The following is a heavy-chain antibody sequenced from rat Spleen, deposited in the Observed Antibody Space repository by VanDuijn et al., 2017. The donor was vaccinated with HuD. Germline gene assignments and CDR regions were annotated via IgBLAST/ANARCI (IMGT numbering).Heavy chain of an antibody. CDR3: ARMVVITSPFFDN. D-gene: IGHD1-12*02. J-gene: IGHJ2*01. Sequence: QVQLKESGPGLVQSAQTLSLTCTVSGLSLSSYGVIWVRQSPGKGLEWMGTIGANGNTNYNSALRSRLSISRDTSKSQIYLKMSTLQTEDTAMYFCARMVVITSPFFDNWGQGVMVTVSS. CDR2: IGANGNT. V-gene: IGHV2S61*01. CDR1: GLSLSSYG.